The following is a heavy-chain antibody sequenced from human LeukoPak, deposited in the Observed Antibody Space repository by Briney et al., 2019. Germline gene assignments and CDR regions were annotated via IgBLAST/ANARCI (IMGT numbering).Heavy chain of an antibody. V-gene: IGHV4-39*01. Sequence: SETLSLTCTVSGGSISSSSYYWGWIRQPPGKGLEWIGSIYYSGSTYYNPSLRSRVTISVDTSKNQFSLKLSSVTAADTAVYYCASVLLRLLDYWGQGTLVTVSS. D-gene: IGHD4-17*01. J-gene: IGHJ4*02. CDR3: ASVLLRLLDY. CDR2: IYYSGST. CDR1: GGSISSSSYY.